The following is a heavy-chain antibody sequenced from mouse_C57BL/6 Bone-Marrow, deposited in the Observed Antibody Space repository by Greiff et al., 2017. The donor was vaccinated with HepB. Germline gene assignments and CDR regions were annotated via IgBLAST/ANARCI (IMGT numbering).Heavy chain of an antibody. J-gene: IGHJ4*01. CDR3: AKRGFYSNYSYAMDY. CDR2: IWRGGST. V-gene: IGHV2-5*01. D-gene: IGHD2-5*01. Sequence: QVQLKESGPGLVQPSQSLSITCTVSGFSFTSYGVHWVRQSPGKGLEWLGVIWRGGSTDYNAAFMSRLSITKDNSKSQVFFKMNSLQADDTAIYYGAKRGFYSNYSYAMDYWGQGTSVTVSS. CDR1: GFSFTSYG.